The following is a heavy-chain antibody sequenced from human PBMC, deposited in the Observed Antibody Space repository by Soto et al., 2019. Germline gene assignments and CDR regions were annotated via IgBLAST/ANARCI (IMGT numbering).Heavy chain of an antibody. Sequence: SETLSLTCSVSGASVSSDSSYWGWFRQPPGKGLEWIGYFYYTGSTNYNPSLKNRVTISVDTSKNQFSLELSSVTAADTAVYYCARERIRSGYSHYYGLDVWGQGTTVTSP. J-gene: IGHJ6*02. CDR1: GASVSSDSSY. D-gene: IGHD3-3*01. CDR2: FYYTGST. CDR3: ARERIRSGYSHYYGLDV. V-gene: IGHV4-61*01.